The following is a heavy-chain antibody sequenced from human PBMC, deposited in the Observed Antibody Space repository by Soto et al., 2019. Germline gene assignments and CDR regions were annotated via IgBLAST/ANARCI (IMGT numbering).Heavy chain of an antibody. CDR1: GGTFSTYA. CDR3: AQTLGLAVAGPGRFDL. V-gene: IGHV1-69*05. CDR2: IIPMFGTA. J-gene: IGHJ2*01. Sequence: QVQLVQSGTEVKKPGSSVKVSCKASGGTFSTYAINWVRQAPGQGLEWMGGIIPMFGTANYAQKFQGRVTITXXEXTXXAYMELRSLRFEDTTVYYCAQTLGLAVAGPGRFDLWGRGTLVTVSS. D-gene: IGHD6-19*01.